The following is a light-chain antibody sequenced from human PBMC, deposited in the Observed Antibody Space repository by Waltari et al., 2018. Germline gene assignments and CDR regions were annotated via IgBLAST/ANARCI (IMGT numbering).Light chain of an antibody. J-gene: IGLJ1*01. V-gene: IGLV3-25*03. Sequence: SYVLTQPPSLSVSTGQTARLTCPGDAWPKQHGFRYHQKPGQAPVMIIYNDKERPSAIPDRFSGSSSGTTVTLIISGVRAEDEADYYCQSIDASGVYYVFGGGTKLTVL. CDR3: QSIDASGVYYV. CDR2: NDK. CDR1: AWPKQH.